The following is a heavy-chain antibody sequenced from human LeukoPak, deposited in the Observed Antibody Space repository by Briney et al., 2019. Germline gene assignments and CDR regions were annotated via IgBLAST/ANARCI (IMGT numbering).Heavy chain of an antibody. CDR3: ARGCHGGYFDY. V-gene: IGHV4-4*02. Sequence: SGTLSLTCAVSGGSISSSNWWSWVRQPPGKGLEWIGEINHSGSTNYNPSLKSRVTISVDTSKNQFSLKLSSVTAADTAVYYCARGCHGGYFDYWGQGTLVTVSS. CDR2: INHSGST. CDR1: GGSISSSNW. D-gene: IGHD2-15*01. J-gene: IGHJ4*02.